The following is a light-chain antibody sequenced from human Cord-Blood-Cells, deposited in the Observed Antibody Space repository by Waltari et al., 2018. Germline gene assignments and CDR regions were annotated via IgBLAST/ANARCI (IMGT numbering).Light chain of an antibody. J-gene: IGKJ1*01. CDR1: QGISNY. CDR3: QKYNSGPWT. CDR2: AAS. Sequence: DIQMTQSPSSLSASVGDRVTITCRASQGISNYLAWYQQKPGKVPKLLIYAASTWQAGVPSRFSSSRSGTEFTLTISSLQPEDGATYYCQKYNSGPWTFGQGTKVEIK. V-gene: IGKV1-27*01.